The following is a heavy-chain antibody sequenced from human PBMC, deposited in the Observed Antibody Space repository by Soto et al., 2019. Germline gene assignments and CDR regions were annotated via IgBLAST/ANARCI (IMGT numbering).Heavy chain of an antibody. Sequence: SETLSLTCTVSCDSINTYYWSWIRQPPGKGLEWIGHIYRSGTTRYNPSVKSRVTISVDTSKNQFSLKLSSVTAADTAVYYCARVQMATIYFDYWGQGILVTVSS. CDR1: CDSINTYY. V-gene: IGHV4-59*01. J-gene: IGHJ4*02. CDR3: ARVQMATIYFDY. CDR2: IYRSGTT. D-gene: IGHD5-12*01.